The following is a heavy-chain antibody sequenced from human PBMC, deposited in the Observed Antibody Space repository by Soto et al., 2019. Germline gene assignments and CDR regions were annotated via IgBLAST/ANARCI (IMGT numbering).Heavy chain of an antibody. V-gene: IGHV2-5*02. CDR2: IYWDDDK. Sequence: QITLKESGPTLVKPTQTLTLTCTVSGLSLSTSGVGVGWIRQPPGKALEWLALIYWDDDKRYSQSLKSRLTITKDNSKTQVVLTMTNMDPVDTATYYCSHRSFDFYYWGQGTLVTVS. J-gene: IGHJ4*02. CDR3: SHRSFDFYY. CDR1: GLSLSTSGVG.